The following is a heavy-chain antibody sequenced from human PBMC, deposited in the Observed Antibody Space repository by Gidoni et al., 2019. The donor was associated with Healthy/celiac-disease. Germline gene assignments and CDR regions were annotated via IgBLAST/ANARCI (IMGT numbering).Heavy chain of an antibody. CDR2: ISYDGSNK. J-gene: IGHJ4*02. D-gene: IGHD2-15*01. Sequence: QVQLVESGGGVVQPGRSLRLSCAASGFTFSSYAMHWVRQAPGKGLGWVTVISYDGSNKYYADSVKGRFTISRDNSKNTLYLQMNSLRAEDTAVYYCARDLGGKGSGFDYWGQGTLVTVSS. V-gene: IGHV3-30-3*01. CDR1: GFTFSSYA. CDR3: ARDLGGKGSGFDY.